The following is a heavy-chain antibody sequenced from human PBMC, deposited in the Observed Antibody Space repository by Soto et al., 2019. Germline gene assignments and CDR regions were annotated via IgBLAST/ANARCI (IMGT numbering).Heavy chain of an antibody. J-gene: IGHJ6*02. D-gene: IGHD6-6*01. V-gene: IGHV2-70*01. Sequence: ASGPTLVNPTHTLTLTCTFSGFSLSTSGMCVSWIRQPPGKALEWLALIDWDDDKYYSTSLKTRLTISKDTSKNQVVLTMTNMDPVDTATYYCARIRYSSSSYYYYGMDVWGQGTTVTVSS. CDR2: IDWDDDK. CDR3: ARIRYSSSSYYYYGMDV. CDR1: GFSLSTSGMC.